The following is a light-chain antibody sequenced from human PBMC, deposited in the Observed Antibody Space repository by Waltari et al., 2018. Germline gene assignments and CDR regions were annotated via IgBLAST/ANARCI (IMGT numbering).Light chain of an antibody. CDR2: KES. V-gene: IGKV1-5*03. CDR1: QRISPW. CDR3: QDYNTYT. J-gene: IGKJ1*01. Sequence: DIQMTQSPSTLSASVGDRVTITCRASQRISPWLAWFQQKPGKAPKLLIYKESILQCGVPSRFSGSGAGTECTLTISSLQPDDLATYYCQDYNTYTFGQGTKVGIK.